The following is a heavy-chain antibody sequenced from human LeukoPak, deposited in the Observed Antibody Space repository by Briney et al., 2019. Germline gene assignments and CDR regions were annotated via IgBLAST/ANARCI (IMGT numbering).Heavy chain of an antibody. CDR1: GGSISSYY. CDR2: IYYSGST. CDR3: ARDPGYYGSGSRGAFDY. D-gene: IGHD3-10*01. J-gene: IGHJ4*02. Sequence: SETLSLTCTVSGGSISSYYWSWIRQPPGKGLEWIGYIYYSGSTNYNPSLKSRVTISVDTSKNQFSLKLSSVTAADTAVYYCARDPGYYGSGSRGAFDYWGQGTLVTVSS. V-gene: IGHV4-59*01.